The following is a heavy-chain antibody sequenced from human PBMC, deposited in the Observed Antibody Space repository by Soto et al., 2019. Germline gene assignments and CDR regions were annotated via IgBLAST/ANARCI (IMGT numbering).Heavy chain of an antibody. CDR1: GFTFSSYA. Sequence: PGGSLRLSCAASGFTFSSYAMSWVRQAPGKGLEWVSAISGSGGSTYYADSVKGRFTISRDNSKNTLYLQMNSLRAEDTAVYYCAKDLPPFYYDSSGYWYYYGMDVWGQGTTVTFSS. V-gene: IGHV3-23*01. CDR3: AKDLPPFYYDSSGYWYYYGMDV. CDR2: ISGSGGST. J-gene: IGHJ6*02. D-gene: IGHD3-22*01.